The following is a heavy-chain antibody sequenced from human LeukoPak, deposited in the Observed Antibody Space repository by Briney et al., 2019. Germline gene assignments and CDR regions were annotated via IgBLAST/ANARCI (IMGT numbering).Heavy chain of an antibody. Sequence: ASVTVSCKPSGYTFTGYYMHWVRQAPGQGLEWMGWINPNSGGTSYAQTFQGRVTMTRDTSVTTAYMEVSRLRSDDTAVYYCARYRGYDEPFEYWGQGTLVTVSS. J-gene: IGHJ4*02. V-gene: IGHV1-2*02. CDR1: GYTFTGYY. CDR3: ARYRGYDEPFEY. D-gene: IGHD5-12*01. CDR2: INPNSGGT.